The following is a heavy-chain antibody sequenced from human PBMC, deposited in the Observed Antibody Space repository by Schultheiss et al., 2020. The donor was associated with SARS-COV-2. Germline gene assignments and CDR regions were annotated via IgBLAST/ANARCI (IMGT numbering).Heavy chain of an antibody. Sequence: ASVKVSCKASGHTFISNGITWVRQAPGQGLEWMGWISGDNGNTDYAQKLKGRITMTTETSTTTAYMELRSLRSDDTAVYYCARGPDELELRGQGDYWGQGTLVTVSS. J-gene: IGHJ4*02. CDR1: GHTFISNG. V-gene: IGHV1-18*01. CDR2: ISGDNGNT. D-gene: IGHD1-7*01. CDR3: ARGPDELELRGQGDY.